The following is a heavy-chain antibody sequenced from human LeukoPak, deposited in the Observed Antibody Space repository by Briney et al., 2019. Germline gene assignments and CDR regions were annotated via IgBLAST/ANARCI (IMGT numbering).Heavy chain of an antibody. Sequence: GRSLRLSCAASGLTFSSYAMHWVRQAPGKGLEWVAVISYDGSNKYYADSVKGRFTISRDNSKNTLYLQMNSLRAEDTAVYYCARVGGGLVPDYYDSSGYYHIYYYYYGMDVWGQGTTVTVSS. CDR1: GLTFSSYA. CDR2: ISYDGSNK. V-gene: IGHV3-30-3*01. CDR3: ARVGGGLVPDYYDSSGYYHIYYYYYGMDV. J-gene: IGHJ6*02. D-gene: IGHD3-22*01.